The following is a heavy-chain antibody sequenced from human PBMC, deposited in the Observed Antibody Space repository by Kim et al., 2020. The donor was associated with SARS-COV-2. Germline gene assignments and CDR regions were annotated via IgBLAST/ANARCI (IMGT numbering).Heavy chain of an antibody. J-gene: IGHJ3*02. CDR3: AKQGPYSISSGSLGI. CDR1: GFTFSNYA. V-gene: IGHV3-23*01. Sequence: GGSLRLSCTTSGFTFSNYAMYWVRQAPGKGLEWVSAISASYGTTYYADSVRGRFTISKDFSRNTLFLQMNSLRAEDTALYYCAKQGPYSISSGSLGIWGQGTMDTVSS. D-gene: IGHD6-6*01. CDR2: ISASYGTT.